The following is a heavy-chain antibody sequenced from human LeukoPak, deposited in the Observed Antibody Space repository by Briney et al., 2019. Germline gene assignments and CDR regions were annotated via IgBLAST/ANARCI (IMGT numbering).Heavy chain of an antibody. CDR2: INPNSGGT. CDR1: GYTFTGYY. V-gene: IGHV1-2*02. J-gene: IGHJ5*02. D-gene: IGHD4-17*01. CDR3: AREFILGDYPVLKFDP. Sequence: GASEKVSCKASGYTFTGYYMHWVRQAPGQGLEWMGWINPNSGGTNYAQKFRGRVTMTRDTSISTAYMELGRLRSDDTAVYYCAREFILGDYPVLKFDPWGQGTLVTVSS.